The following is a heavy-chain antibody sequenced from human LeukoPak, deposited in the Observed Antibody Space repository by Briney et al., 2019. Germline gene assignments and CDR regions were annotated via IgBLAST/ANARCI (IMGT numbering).Heavy chain of an antibody. CDR3: TRGGDYSFDY. D-gene: IGHD3-16*01. CDR2: IRSKANSYAT. J-gene: IGHJ4*02. V-gene: IGHV3-73*01. Sequence: QPGGSLRLSCAASGFTFSGSIMHWVRQASGKGLEWVGRIRSKANSYATTYVASVKGRFTISRDDSKNTAYLQMNSLKTEDTAVYYCTRGGDYSFDYWGQGTLVTVSS. CDR1: GFTFSGSI.